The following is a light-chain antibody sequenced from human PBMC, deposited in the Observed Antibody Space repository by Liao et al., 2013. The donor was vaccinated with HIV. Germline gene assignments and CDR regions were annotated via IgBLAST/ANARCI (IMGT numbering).Light chain of an antibody. Sequence: YVLTQPPSVSVAPGQTAVMTCGGNNIRSRGVHWYQQRPGQAPVLVMYYDQNRPSGIPERISGSSSGTTVTLTISGVQAEDEADYYCQSADSSATYIYVFGTGTKVTVL. J-gene: IGLJ1*01. CDR1: NIRSRG. V-gene: IGLV3-25*03. CDR2: YDQ. CDR3: QSADSSATYIYV.